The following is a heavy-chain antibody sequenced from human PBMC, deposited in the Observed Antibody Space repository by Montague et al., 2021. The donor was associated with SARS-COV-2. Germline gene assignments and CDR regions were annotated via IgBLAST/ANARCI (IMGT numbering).Heavy chain of an antibody. CDR1: GFTFSTYA. Sequence: SLRLSCAASGFTFSTYALHWVRQAPGKGLEWVAIMSHDGSYEHYADSVKGRLAISRDSSKNTLHLQMNSLTAEDTAVYYCAVQPRDSSAWHPFDYWGQGTLVTVSS. J-gene: IGHJ4*02. CDR2: MSHDGSYE. D-gene: IGHD6-19*01. V-gene: IGHV3-33*01. CDR3: AVQPRDSSAWHPFDY.